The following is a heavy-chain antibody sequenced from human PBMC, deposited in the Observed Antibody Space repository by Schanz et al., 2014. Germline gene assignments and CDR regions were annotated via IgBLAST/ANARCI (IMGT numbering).Heavy chain of an antibody. Sequence: VQLVESGGTVVPPGGSLRLSCEASDFTITSHGMHWIRQGPGKGLEWVANIKQDESERSYVDSVKGRFTISRDNAKNSLYLQMNSLRAEDTAVYYCARDKGGYYPFDYWGQGTLVTVSS. V-gene: IGHV3-7*01. D-gene: IGHD3-3*01. CDR2: IKQDESER. CDR3: ARDKGGYYPFDY. J-gene: IGHJ4*02. CDR1: DFTITSHG.